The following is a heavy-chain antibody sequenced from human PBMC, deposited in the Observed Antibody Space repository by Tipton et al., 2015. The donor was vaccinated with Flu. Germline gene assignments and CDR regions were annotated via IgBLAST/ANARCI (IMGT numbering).Heavy chain of an antibody. CDR1: GFTFNRYP. CDR2: ISYDGRNK. CDR3: ARYNRVDSSMDYYYYYAMDV. D-gene: IGHD5-18*01. J-gene: IGHJ6*02. Sequence: SLRLSCAASGFTFNRYPMHWVRQAPGKGLEWVALISYDGRNKSYEDSVKGRLIVSRDNSKNTLHLQMNSLRPEDTAVYYCARYNRVDSSMDYYYYYAMDVWGQGTAVTVSS. V-gene: IGHV3-30*03.